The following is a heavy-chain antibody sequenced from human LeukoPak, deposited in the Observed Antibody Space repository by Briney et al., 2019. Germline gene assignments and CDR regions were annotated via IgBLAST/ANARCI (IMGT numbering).Heavy chain of an antibody. D-gene: IGHD5-12*01. J-gene: IGHJ6*03. CDR1: GGSFSGYY. V-gene: IGHV4-34*01. CDR2: INHSGST. CDR3: ARGATSLGSYYYYYYMDV. Sequence: SETLSLTCAVYGGSFSGYYWSWIRQPPGKGLEWIGEINHSGSTNYNPSLKSRVTISVDTSKNQFSLKLSSVTAADTAVYYCARGATSLGSYYYYYYMDVWGKGTTVTVSS.